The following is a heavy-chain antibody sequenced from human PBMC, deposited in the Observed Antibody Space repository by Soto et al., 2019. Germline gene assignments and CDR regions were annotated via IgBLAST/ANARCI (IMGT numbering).Heavy chain of an antibody. J-gene: IGHJ4*02. Sequence: GSLRLSCAASGFTFSNYSMNWVRQAPGKGLEWVSSISSSSIYIYYADSVKGRFTISRDNAKNSLYLQMNSLRAEDTAVYYCAREEGHSGYDLWGQGTLVTVSS. V-gene: IGHV3-21*01. CDR3: AREEGHSGYDL. CDR2: ISSSSIYI. CDR1: GFTFSNYS. D-gene: IGHD5-12*01.